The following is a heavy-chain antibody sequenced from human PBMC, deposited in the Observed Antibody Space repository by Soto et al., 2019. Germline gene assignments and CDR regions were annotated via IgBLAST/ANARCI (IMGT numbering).Heavy chain of an antibody. D-gene: IGHD2-21*02. J-gene: IGHJ6*02. CDR3: VQSRCGGDCLTFYSSHAYYGLDV. V-gene: IGHV2-5*02. CDR1: GFSLSTSGEG. CDR2: VYWDDDK. Sequence: SGPTLVNPTQTLTLTCTFSGFSLSTSGEGVGWIRQPPGKALGWLALVYWDDDKRYNPSLRSRLTITKDTSKKQVVLTMTNMDPVDTATYYCVQSRCGGDCLTFYSSHAYYGLDVWGQGTTVTVSS.